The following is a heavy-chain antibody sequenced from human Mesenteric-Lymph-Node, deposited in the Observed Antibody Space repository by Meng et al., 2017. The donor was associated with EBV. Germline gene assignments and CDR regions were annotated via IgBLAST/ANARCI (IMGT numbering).Heavy chain of an antibody. D-gene: IGHD2-21*01. CDR3: ARVEVGITSRDY. V-gene: IGHV1-18*01. J-gene: IGHJ4*02. CDR1: GYTFTNYG. Sequence: QVQLVQSGAEVKKPGASVKVSCKASGYTFTNYGINWVRQAPGQGIEWMGGISPYNGNTYSAQKFQGRVTMTTDTSTDTAYIELRSLRSDDTAVYYCARVEVGITSRDYWGQGTLVTVSS. CDR2: ISPYNGNT.